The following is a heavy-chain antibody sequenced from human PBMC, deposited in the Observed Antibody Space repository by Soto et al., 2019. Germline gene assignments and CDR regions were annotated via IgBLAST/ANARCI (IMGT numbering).Heavy chain of an antibody. J-gene: IGHJ4*02. CDR2: IKEDGSEK. CDR3: ARVTGTTGSFWDS. V-gene: IGHV3-7*04. D-gene: IGHD3-10*01. CDR1: GFTFGRYW. Sequence: EVQLVESGGGLVQPGGSLRLSCAASGFTFGRYWMSWVRRAPGQGLEWVANIKEDGSEKYYVDSVKGRFTVSRDNAKNSLYLQMNSLRVEDAAVYYCARVTGTTGSFWDSWGQGTLVTVSS.